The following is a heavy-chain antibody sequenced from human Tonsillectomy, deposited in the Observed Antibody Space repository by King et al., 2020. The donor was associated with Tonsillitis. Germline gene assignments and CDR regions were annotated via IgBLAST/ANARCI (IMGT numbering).Heavy chain of an antibody. CDR2: THPNNGKT. D-gene: IGHD2-15*01. V-gene: IGHV1-18*04. CDR1: GYTFVSYG. Sequence: QLVQSGAEVKKPGASVTVSCKASGYTFVSYGFSWVRQAPGQGLEWRGWTHPNNGKTHYVKKVQGRVTMTTDTSTNTAYMELRSLRSYDTAVYYCVRTWTSDTINCFSDYWGQGTLVTVSS. J-gene: IGHJ4*02. CDR3: VRTWTSDTINCFSDY.